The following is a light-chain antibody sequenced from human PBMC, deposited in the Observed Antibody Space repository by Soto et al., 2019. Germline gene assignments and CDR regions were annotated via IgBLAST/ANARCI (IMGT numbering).Light chain of an antibody. Sequence: GDIVTITCRASQSISSWLAWXQQXPXTXXXLXXXDASNLESGVPSRFSGSGAGTEFALTVSSLQPDDFATYYCQQYNSYSRYTFGQGNKVDI. V-gene: IGKV1-5*01. CDR3: QQYNSYSRYT. CDR1: QSISSW. CDR2: DAS. J-gene: IGKJ1*01.